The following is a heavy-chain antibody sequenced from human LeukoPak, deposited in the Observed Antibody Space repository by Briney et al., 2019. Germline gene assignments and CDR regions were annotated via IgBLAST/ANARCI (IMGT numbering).Heavy chain of an antibody. CDR2: IIPIFGTA. Sequence: SVKVSCKASGGTFSSYAISWVRQAPGQGLEWMGGIIPIFGTANYAQKFQGRVTITADESTSTTYMELSSLRSEDTAVYYCAREHQTGDAFDIWGQGTMVTVSS. CDR3: AREHQTGDAFDI. CDR1: GGTFSSYA. J-gene: IGHJ3*02. V-gene: IGHV1-69*13. D-gene: IGHD7-27*01.